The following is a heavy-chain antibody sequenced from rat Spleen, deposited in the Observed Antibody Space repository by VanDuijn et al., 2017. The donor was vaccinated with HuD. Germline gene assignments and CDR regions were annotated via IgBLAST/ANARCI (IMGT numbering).Heavy chain of an antibody. V-gene: IGHV5-7*01. J-gene: IGHJ2*01. CDR1: GFTLSDYN. D-gene: IGHD1-5*01. Sequence: EVQLVESDGGLVQPGRSLKLSCAASGFTLSDYNMAWVRQAPKKGLEWVATISYDGSSTYYRDSVKGRFTISRDNAKNTLYLQMDSLRSEDTATYYCAKDTLGTTPFDYWGQGVMVTVSS. CDR3: AKDTLGTTPFDY. CDR2: ISYDGSST.